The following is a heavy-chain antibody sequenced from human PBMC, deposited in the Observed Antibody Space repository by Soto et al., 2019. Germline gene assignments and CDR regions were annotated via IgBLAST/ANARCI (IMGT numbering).Heavy chain of an antibody. CDR3: ATERDNWVPYYYYYGMDV. D-gene: IGHD1-20*01. CDR1: GFTVSSNY. V-gene: IGHV3-66*01. Sequence: PGGSPRLSCAASGFTVSSNYMSWVRQAPGKGLEWVSVIYSGGSTYYADSVKGRFTISRDNSKNTLYLQMNSLRAEDTAVYYCATERDNWVPYYYYYGMDVWGQGTTVTVSS. CDR2: IYSGGST. J-gene: IGHJ6*02.